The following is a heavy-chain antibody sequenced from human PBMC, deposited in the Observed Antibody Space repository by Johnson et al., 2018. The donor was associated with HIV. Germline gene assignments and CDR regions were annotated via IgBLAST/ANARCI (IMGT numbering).Heavy chain of an antibody. Sequence: QMQLVESGGGVVQHGRSLRLSCAASGFTFSSYAMHWVRQAPGKGLEWVAVISYDGSNKYYADSVKGRFTISRDNSKNTLYLQMNSLRAEDTAVYYCARLGVGATWHAFDIWGQGTMVTVSS. D-gene: IGHD1-26*01. CDR3: ARLGVGATWHAFDI. V-gene: IGHV3-30*04. J-gene: IGHJ3*02. CDR2: ISYDGSNK. CDR1: GFTFSSYA.